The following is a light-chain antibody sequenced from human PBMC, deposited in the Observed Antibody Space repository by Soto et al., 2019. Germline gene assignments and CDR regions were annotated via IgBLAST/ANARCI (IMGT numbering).Light chain of an antibody. J-gene: IGKJ5*01. V-gene: IGKV1-33*01. Sequence: IQLTQSPSSLSASVGDRVTITCQASEAISNYLSWYQHKPGKAPKLLIYDASSLETGVPSRFSGRGSGTDFSFTSSSLQPEDIATYYCQQYDDPITFGRGTRLEI. CDR1: EAISNY. CDR3: QQYDDPIT. CDR2: DAS.